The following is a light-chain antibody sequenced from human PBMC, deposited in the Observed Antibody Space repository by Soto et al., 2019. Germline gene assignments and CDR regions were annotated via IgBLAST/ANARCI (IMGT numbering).Light chain of an antibody. Sequence: EIVLTHSPGTLSLSPLERATLSFMASQSVSNNYLAWYQQKPGQAPRLLIYGPSSRAAGIPDRFSGSGSGTDYTLTISRLGPEDFAVYYCHQYGSSPRTFGQGTRLEIK. CDR1: QSVSNNY. CDR2: GPS. V-gene: IGKV3-20*01. J-gene: IGKJ5*01. CDR3: HQYGSSPRT.